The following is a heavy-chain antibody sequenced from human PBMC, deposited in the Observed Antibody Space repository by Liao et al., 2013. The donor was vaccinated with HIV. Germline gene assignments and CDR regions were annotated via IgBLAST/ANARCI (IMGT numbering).Heavy chain of an antibody. CDR3: ARVQWEPAPNWYSDL. J-gene: IGHJ2*01. V-gene: IGHV4-34*01. Sequence: QVQLQQWGAGLLKPSETLSLTCAVYGGSFSGHYWSWIRQPPGKGLEWIGEINHSGSTNYNPSLKSRVSISADTSSNHVSLKLTSVTAADTAVYYCARVQWEPAPNWYSDLWAVAPWSLSPQ. D-gene: IGHD1-26*01. CDR1: GGSFSGHY. CDR2: INHSGST.